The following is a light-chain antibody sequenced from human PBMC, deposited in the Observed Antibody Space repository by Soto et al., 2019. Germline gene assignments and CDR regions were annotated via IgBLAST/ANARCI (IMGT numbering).Light chain of an antibody. V-gene: IGKV1-27*01. CDR3: QKYNSVPPWT. CDR1: QGISNY. Sequence: DIQMTQSPSSLSASVGDRVTITCRASQGISNYLAWYQQKPGKVPKLLIYAASTLQSGLPSRFSGSGSGTDFTLNISSLQPEDVATYYCQKYNSVPPWTLGQGTKVEIK. CDR2: AAS. J-gene: IGKJ1*01.